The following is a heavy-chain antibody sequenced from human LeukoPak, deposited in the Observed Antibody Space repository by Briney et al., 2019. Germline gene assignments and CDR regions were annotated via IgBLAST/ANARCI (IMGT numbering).Heavy chain of an antibody. V-gene: IGHV4-39*01. CDR2: MFYSGTT. CDR3: ARQFRAEVRGVIGS. J-gene: IGHJ4*02. Sequence: SETLSLTCTVSGGSVNSNSSYWAWIRQPPGKGLEWIGSMFYSGTTYYNPSLKSRVTISVDTSKNQFSLKLTSVTIADTAVYYCARQFRAEVRGVIGSWGQGTLVTVFS. D-gene: IGHD3-10*01. CDR1: GGSVNSNSSY.